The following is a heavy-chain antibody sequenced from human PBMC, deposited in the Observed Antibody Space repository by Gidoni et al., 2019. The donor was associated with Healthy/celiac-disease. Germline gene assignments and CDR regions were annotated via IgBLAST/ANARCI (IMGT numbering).Heavy chain of an antibody. CDR1: GFTFRGSA. CDR3: TRHADSSSSRWFDP. CDR2: IRSKANSYAT. Sequence: EVQLVESGGGLVQPGGSLHRSCAASGFTFRGSAMHWVRQASGKGLEWVGRIRSKANSYATAYAASVKGRFTISRDDSKNTAYLQMNSLKTEDTAVYYCTRHADSSSSRWFDPWGQGTLVTVSS. D-gene: IGHD6-6*01. V-gene: IGHV3-73*02. J-gene: IGHJ5*02.